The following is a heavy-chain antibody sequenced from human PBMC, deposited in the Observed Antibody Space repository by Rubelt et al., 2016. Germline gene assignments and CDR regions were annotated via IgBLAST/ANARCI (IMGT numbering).Heavy chain of an antibody. CDR1: GGSFSGYY. CDR2: IYHSGST. CDR3: ASDVNISWYYY. J-gene: IGHJ4*02. D-gene: IGHD6-13*01. Sequence: QLQLQQWGAGLLKPSETLSLTCAVYGGSFSGYYWTWIRQPPGKGLEWIGEIYHSGSTYYNPSLKSRVTISVDTSKNQFSLRRTSVTAADTAVYYCASDVNISWYYYWGQGTLVTVSS. V-gene: IGHV4-34*01.